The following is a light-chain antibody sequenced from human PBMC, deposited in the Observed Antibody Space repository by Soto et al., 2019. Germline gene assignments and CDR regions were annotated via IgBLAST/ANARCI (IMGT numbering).Light chain of an antibody. V-gene: IGKV3-20*01. Sequence: EIVLTQSPGTLSLSPGERATLSCWASQSVSSNYLAWYQQKPGQAPRLLIYGASSRATGIPDRFSGSGSGTDFTLTITRLEPEDFAVYYCHQYGSSPRAFGQGTKVDIK. CDR1: QSVSSNY. J-gene: IGKJ1*01. CDR2: GAS. CDR3: HQYGSSPRA.